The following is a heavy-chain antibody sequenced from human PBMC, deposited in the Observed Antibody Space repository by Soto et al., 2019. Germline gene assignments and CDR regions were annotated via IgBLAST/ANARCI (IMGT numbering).Heavy chain of an antibody. D-gene: IGHD2-2*01. CDR1: GFTFSSYS. J-gene: IGHJ6*03. CDR3: AREVVVVVPAANWDYYYYYMDV. Sequence: GGSLRLSCAASGFTFSSYSMNWVRQAPGKGLEWVSSISSSSSYIYYADSVKGRFTISRDNAKNSLYLKMNSLRAEDTAVYYCAREVVVVVPAANWDYYYYYMDVWGKGTTVTVSS. V-gene: IGHV3-21*01. CDR2: ISSSSSYI.